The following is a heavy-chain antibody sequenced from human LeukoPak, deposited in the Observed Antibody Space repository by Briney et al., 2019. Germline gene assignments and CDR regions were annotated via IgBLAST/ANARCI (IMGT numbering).Heavy chain of an antibody. V-gene: IGHV4-59*01. CDR1: GGSISSYY. CDR3: AGRLWRRDGYNLSPFDI. Sequence: PSETLPLTCTVSGGSISSYYWNWIRQPPGKGLEWIGYIYYSGSTNYNPSLKSRVTISVDTSKNQFSLKLSSVTAADTAVYYCAGRLWRRDGYNLSPFDIWGQGTMVTVSS. CDR2: IYYSGST. J-gene: IGHJ3*02. D-gene: IGHD5-24*01.